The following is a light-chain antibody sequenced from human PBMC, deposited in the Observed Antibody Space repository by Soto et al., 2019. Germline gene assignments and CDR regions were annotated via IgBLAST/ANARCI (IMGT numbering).Light chain of an antibody. V-gene: IGKV3-11*01. J-gene: IGKJ5*01. Sequence: EIVLTQSPATLSLSPGERATLSCRASQSVGNYLAWYQQRPGQAPRLLIYDASNRATGIPARFSGSGSGTDLTLTISSLEPEDCAVYYCQKRGDWPPGATFGQGTRLEIK. CDR2: DAS. CDR3: QKRGDWPPGAT. CDR1: QSVGNY.